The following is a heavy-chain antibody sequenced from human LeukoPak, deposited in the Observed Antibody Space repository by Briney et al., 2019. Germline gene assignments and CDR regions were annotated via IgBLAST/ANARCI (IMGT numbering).Heavy chain of an antibody. Sequence: SETLSLTCTVSGGSISSSSYYWGWIRQPPGKGLEWIGSIYYSGSTYYNPSLKSRVTISVDTSKYQFSLKLSSVTAADTAVYYCARHPRGITFGGVIVSFDYWGQGTLVTVSS. CDR3: ARHPRGITFGGVIVSFDY. CDR1: GGSISSSSYY. V-gene: IGHV4-39*01. J-gene: IGHJ4*02. D-gene: IGHD3-16*02. CDR2: IYYSGST.